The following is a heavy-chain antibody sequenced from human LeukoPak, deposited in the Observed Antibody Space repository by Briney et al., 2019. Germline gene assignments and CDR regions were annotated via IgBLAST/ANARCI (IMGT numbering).Heavy chain of an antibody. D-gene: IGHD2-8*02. CDR2: IYSSGST. V-gene: IGHV4-4*07. CDR3: ARDTGGAGYGLDV. CDR1: GGSISGYY. Sequence: PSEALSLTCTVSGGSISGYYWSWIRQPAGKGLEWIGRIYSSGSTNCNPSLKSRVTLSVETSKNEVSLRLRSVTAADTAVYYCARDTGGAGYGLDVWGQGTTVTVSS. J-gene: IGHJ6*02.